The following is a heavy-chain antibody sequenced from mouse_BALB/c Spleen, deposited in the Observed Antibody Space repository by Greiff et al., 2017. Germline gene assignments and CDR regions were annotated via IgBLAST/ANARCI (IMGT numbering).Heavy chain of an antibody. CDR2: ISYSGST. Sequence: DVQLQESGPGLVKPSQSLSLTCTVTGYSITSDYAWNWIRQFPGNKLEWMGYISYSGSTSYNPSLKSRISITRDTSKNQFFLQLNSVTTEDTATYYCAPRRFYAMDYWGQGTSVTVSS. V-gene: IGHV3-2*02. D-gene: IGHD1-1*01. J-gene: IGHJ4*01. CDR3: APRRFYAMDY. CDR1: GYSITSDYA.